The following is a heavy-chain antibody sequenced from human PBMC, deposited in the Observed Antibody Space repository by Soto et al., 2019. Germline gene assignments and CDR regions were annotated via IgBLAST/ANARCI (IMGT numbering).Heavy chain of an antibody. CDR1: GFTFSSYG. Sequence: QVQLVESGGGVVQPGRSLRLSCAASGFTFSSYGMHWVRQAPGKGLEWVAVISYDGSNKYYADSVKGRFTISRDNSKNTLYQQMNSLTAEDTAVYYCAKDRHYYYGMDVWGQGTTVTVSS. J-gene: IGHJ6*02. V-gene: IGHV3-30*18. CDR2: ISYDGSNK. CDR3: AKDRHYYYGMDV.